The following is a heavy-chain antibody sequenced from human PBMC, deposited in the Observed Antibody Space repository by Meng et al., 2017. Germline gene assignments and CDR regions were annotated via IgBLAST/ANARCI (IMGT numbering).Heavy chain of an antibody. Sequence: VALGEAGGSLVQSGGSPRLSCTASGFTFRNYWMHWVRQAPGKGLVWVSRIKPDGTMTVYADSVKGRFTISRDNAKNTLYLQMNSLRSDDTAVYYCARSDWFDPWGQGTLVTVSS. CDR2: IKPDGTMT. CDR3: ARSDWFDP. J-gene: IGHJ5*02. CDR1: GFTFRNYW. V-gene: IGHV3-74*01.